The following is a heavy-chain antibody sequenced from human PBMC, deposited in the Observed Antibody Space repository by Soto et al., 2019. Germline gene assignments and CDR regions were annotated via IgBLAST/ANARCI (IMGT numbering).Heavy chain of an antibody. J-gene: IGHJ5*02. Sequence: GGSLRLSCAASGFTFSSYGMHWVRQAPGKGLEWVAVISYDGSNKYYADSVKGRFTISRDNSKNTLYLQMNSLRAEDTAVYYCAKDRKCSGYDCGMNNSEQNWFDPWGQGTLVTVSS. CDR1: GFTFSSYG. V-gene: IGHV3-30*18. D-gene: IGHD5-12*01. CDR2: ISYDGSNK. CDR3: AKDRKCSGYDCGMNNSEQNWFDP.